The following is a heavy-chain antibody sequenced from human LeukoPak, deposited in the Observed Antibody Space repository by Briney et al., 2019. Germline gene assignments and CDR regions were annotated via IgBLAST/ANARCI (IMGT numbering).Heavy chain of an antibody. CDR1: GFTFSSYA. V-gene: IGHV3-23*01. D-gene: IGHD5-12*01. J-gene: IGHJ6*02. CDR3: AKAPNYDRYYYYGMDV. CDR2: VSPRGSST. Sequence: GGSLRLSCAASGFTFSSYAMSWVRQAPGKGLEWVSTVSPRGSSTYYADSVKGRFTISSDNSKNTLYLQMNSLRAEDTAVYYCAKAPNYDRYYYYGMDVWGQGTTVTVSS.